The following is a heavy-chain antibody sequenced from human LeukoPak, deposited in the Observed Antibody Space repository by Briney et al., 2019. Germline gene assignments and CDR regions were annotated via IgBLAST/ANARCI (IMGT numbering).Heavy chain of an antibody. Sequence: PSETLSLTCTVSGGSVSSYYWSWIRQPPGKGLEWIGYIYYIGSTNYNPSLKSRVTISVDTSKNQFSLKLSSVTAADTAVYYCARVSGSYTPKGAFDIWGQGTMVTASS. J-gene: IGHJ3*02. CDR3: ARVSGSYTPKGAFDI. D-gene: IGHD1-26*01. CDR1: GGSVSSYY. CDR2: IYYIGST. V-gene: IGHV4-59*02.